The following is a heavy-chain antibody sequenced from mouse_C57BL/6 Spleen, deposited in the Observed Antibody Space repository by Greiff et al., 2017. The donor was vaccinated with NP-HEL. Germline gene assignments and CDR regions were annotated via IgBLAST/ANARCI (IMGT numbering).Heavy chain of an antibody. V-gene: IGHV7-1*01. CDR3: ARDNWDEWYFDV. CDR2: SRNKANDYTT. J-gene: IGHJ1*03. CDR1: GFTFSDFY. D-gene: IGHD4-1*01. Sequence: EVMLVESGGGLVQSGRSLRLSCATSGFTFSDFYMEWVRQAPGKGLEWIAASRNKANDYTTEYSASVKGRFIVSRDTSQSILYLQMNALRAEDTAIYYCARDNWDEWYFDVWGTGTTVTVSS.